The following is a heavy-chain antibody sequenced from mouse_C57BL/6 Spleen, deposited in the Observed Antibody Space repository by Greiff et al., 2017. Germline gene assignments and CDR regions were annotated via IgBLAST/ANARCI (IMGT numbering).Heavy chain of an antibody. D-gene: IGHD4-1*01. CDR3: ARGGLGRDYFDY. Sequence: EVKLVESGGGLVKPGGSLKLSCAASGFTFSSYAMSWVRQTPAKRLELVATISDGGSYTYYPDNVKGRFTISRDNAKNNLYLQMSHLKSEDTAMYYCARGGLGRDYFDYWGQGTTLTVSS. J-gene: IGHJ2*01. V-gene: IGHV5-4*03. CDR1: GFTFSSYA. CDR2: ISDGGSYT.